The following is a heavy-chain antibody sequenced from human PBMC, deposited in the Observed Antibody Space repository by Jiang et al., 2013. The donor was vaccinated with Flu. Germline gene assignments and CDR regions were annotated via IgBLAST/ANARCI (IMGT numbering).Heavy chain of an antibody. D-gene: IGHD1-26*01. V-gene: IGHV4-39*01. J-gene: IGHJ5*02. CDR3: ASFLRWENWFDP. CDR1: GGSISSSSYY. Sequence: LLKPSETLSLTCTVSGGSISSSSYYWGWIRQPPGKGLEWIGSIYYSGSTYYNPSLKSRVTISVDTSKNQFSLKLSSVTAADTAVYYCASFLRWENWFDPWGQGTLVTVSS. CDR2: IYYSGST.